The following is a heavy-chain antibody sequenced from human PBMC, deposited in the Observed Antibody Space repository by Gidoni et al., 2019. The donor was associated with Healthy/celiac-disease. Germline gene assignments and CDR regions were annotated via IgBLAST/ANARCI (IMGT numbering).Heavy chain of an antibody. Sequence: QVQLVESGGGVVQPGRSLRLSCAASGFTFSSYGMHWVRQAPGKGLEWVAVIWYDGSNKYYADSVKGRFTISRDNSKNTLYLQMNSLRAEDTAVYYCARERGGYCSSTSCYAGGSLDYWGQGTLVTVSS. CDR2: IWYDGSNK. CDR3: ARERGGYCSSTSCYAGGSLDY. CDR1: GFTFSSYG. V-gene: IGHV3-33*01. D-gene: IGHD2-2*01. J-gene: IGHJ4*02.